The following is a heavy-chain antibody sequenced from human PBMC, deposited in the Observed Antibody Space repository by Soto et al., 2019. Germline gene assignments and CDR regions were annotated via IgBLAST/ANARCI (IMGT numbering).Heavy chain of an antibody. V-gene: IGHV4-59*01. D-gene: IGHD1-26*01. CDR2: IFYSGST. CDR1: GGSISNYY. Sequence: SETLSLTCTVSGGSISNYYWSWIRQPPGKGLEWIGCIFYSGSTNYSPSLRSRGTISVDTSKNQFSLELSSVTAADTAVYYCARDGKVSGSATHWFDPWGQGTLVTVS. J-gene: IGHJ5*02. CDR3: ARDGKVSGSATHWFDP.